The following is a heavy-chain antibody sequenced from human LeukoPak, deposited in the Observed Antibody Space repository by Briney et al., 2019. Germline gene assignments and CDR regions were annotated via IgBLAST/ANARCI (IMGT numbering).Heavy chain of an antibody. Sequence: SQTLSLTCAISGDSVSSNSAAWNWIRQSPSRGLEWLGRTYYRSKWYHDYAGSVKSRIIVNPDTSKNHFSLKLSSVTAADTAVYYCARHERVLWSSSGWYDYWGQGTLVTVSS. V-gene: IGHV6-1*01. CDR2: TYYRSKWYH. CDR1: GDSVSSNSAA. CDR3: ARHERVLWSSSGWYDY. J-gene: IGHJ4*02. D-gene: IGHD6-19*01.